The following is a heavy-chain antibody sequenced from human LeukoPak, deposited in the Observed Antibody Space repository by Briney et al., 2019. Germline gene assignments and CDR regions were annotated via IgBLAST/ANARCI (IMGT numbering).Heavy chain of an antibody. CDR2: IVVGSGNT. V-gene: IGHV1-58*01. Sequence: ASVKVSCKASGFTFTSSAVQWVRQARGQRLEWIGWIVVGSGNTNYAQKFQERVTITRDMSTSTAYMELSSLRSEDTAVYYCAAMVHGSGPYAFDIWGQGTMVTVSS. CDR1: GFTFTSSA. D-gene: IGHD3-3*01. CDR3: AAMVHGSGPYAFDI. J-gene: IGHJ3*02.